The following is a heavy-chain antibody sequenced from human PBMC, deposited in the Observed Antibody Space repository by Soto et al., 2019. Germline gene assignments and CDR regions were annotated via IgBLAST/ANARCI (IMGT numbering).Heavy chain of an antibody. CDR2: IKQDGSEI. J-gene: IGHJ4*02. CDR1: ELNCVDYW. CDR3: ARIGYRSSSFDY. Sequence: FLRLCYAASELNCVDYWGSWIRQAPGKGLEWVANIKQDGSEIDSVDSVKGRLTISRDNAKNSLSLQMNSLRAEDTALYYCARIGYRSSSFDYWGQGTLVTVSS. V-gene: IGHV3-7*01. D-gene: IGHD6-6*01.